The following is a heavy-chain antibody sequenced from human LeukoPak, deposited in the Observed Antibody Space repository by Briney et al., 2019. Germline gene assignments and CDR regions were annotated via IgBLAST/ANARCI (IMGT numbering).Heavy chain of an antibody. CDR1: GGSMSSGSSC. Sequence: SETLSLTCAVPGGSMSSGSSCWSWIRQPPGKGLEWIGHIFYSGSTYYNPSLKSRLTMSVDRSKNQFSLNLSSVTAADTAVYYCAREVSGSPNNWFDPWGQGTLVTVSS. CDR2: IFYSGST. CDR3: AREVSGSPNNWFDP. D-gene: IGHD3-10*01. V-gene: IGHV4-30-4*07. J-gene: IGHJ5*02.